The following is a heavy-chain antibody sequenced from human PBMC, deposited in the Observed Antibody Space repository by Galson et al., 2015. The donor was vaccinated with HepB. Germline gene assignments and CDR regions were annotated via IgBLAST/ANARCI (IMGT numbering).Heavy chain of an antibody. CDR3: AREQTAHDFGSAFFWLDP. CDR1: GFTFRSYA. D-gene: IGHD3-3*01. CDR2: ISYDGHNE. Sequence: SLRLSCATSGFTFRSYALHWVRQAPGKGLEWVSFISYDGHNESYVDSVKGRFIISRDNSKNTLYLQMNSLRPEDTALYYCAREQTAHDFGSAFFWLDPWGQGTLVTVSS. J-gene: IGHJ5*02. V-gene: IGHV3-30-3*01.